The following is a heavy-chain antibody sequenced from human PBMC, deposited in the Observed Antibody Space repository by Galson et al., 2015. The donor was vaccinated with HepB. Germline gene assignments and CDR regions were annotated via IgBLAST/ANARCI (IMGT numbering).Heavy chain of an antibody. V-gene: IGHV3-74*01. D-gene: IGHD3-9*01. J-gene: IGHJ4*02. Sequence: SLRLSCAASGFTFSSSWMHWVRQAPGEGPMWVSRMNSDGSTTNYADSVKGRFTISRDNAKNTLYLQMNALRTEDTAVYYCAKAGNYRFDSWGQGILVTVSS. CDR1: GFTFSSSW. CDR2: MNSDGSTT. CDR3: AKAGNYRFDS.